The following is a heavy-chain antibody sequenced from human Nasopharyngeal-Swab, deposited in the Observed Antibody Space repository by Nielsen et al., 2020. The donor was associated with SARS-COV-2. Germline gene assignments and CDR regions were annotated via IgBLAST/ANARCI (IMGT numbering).Heavy chain of an antibody. V-gene: IGHV3-21*01. CDR3: ARDGLDYDFWSAYFMDV. D-gene: IGHD3-3*01. Sequence: GGSLRLSCAASGFTFNNYNFNWVRQAPGKGLEWVSSISSSRRYIYYADAVKGRFTISRDNAKNSPYLQMNSLRAEDTAVYYCARDGLDYDFWSAYFMDVWGQGTTVTVSS. J-gene: IGHJ6*02. CDR2: ISSSRRYI. CDR1: GFTFNNYN.